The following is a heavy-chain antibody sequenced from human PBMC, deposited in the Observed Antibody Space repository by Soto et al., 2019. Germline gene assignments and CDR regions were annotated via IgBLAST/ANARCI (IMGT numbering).Heavy chain of an antibody. CDR2: IYYSGST. Sequence: PSDTLSLTCTVSGGSISSGGYYWSWIRQHPGKGLEWIGYIYYSGSTYYHPSLKSRVTISVDTSKNQFSLKLSSVTAADTAVYYCARVNRLRMSSGYTHFDYWGQGTLVTVSS. J-gene: IGHJ4*02. CDR1: GGSISSGGYY. V-gene: IGHV4-31*03. D-gene: IGHD3-22*01. CDR3: ARVNRLRMSSGYTHFDY.